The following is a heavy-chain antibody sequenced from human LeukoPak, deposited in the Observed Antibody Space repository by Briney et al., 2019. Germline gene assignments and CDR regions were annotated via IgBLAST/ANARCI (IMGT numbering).Heavy chain of an antibody. CDR1: GFLFGSHA. J-gene: IGHJ4*02. V-gene: IGHV3-23*01. D-gene: IGHD3-10*01. CDR3: ARDPGGYFDY. Sequence: GGSLRLSCAASGFLFGSHAMNWVRQAPGKGLEWASGISGSGGSTYYADSVKGRFTISRGNSKNTLCLQMNSLRPEDTAVYFCARDPGGYFDYWGQGTLVTVSS. CDR2: ISGSGGST.